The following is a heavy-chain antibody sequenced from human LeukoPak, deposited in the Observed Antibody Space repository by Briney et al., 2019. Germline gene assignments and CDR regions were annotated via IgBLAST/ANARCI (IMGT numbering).Heavy chain of an antibody. CDR3: ARLRSGSSLNS. J-gene: IGHJ4*02. Sequence: PSETLSLTCTVSGDSISKSSYYWVWIRQPPGKGLEWIGSIHYSGSTYYNPSLKSRVAKSIDTLKNQFSLKLSSVTAADTAVYYCARLRSGSSLNSWGQGTLVTVSS. D-gene: IGHD3-10*01. CDR2: IHYSGST. V-gene: IGHV4-39*01. CDR1: GDSISKSSYY.